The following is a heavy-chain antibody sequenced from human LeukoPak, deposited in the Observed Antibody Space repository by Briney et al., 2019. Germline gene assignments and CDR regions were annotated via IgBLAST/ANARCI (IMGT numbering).Heavy chain of an antibody. Sequence: ASVKVSFKASGGTFISYPISWLRQARGQGLAGMGGIIPIFGTANYVQKFQGRVTITADGSTRTAYMELSSMRSEDTDVYYCARDPVPVDPQRVGAFDIWGQGKMVTVSA. J-gene: IGHJ3*02. V-gene: IGHV1-69*13. CDR3: ARDPVPVDPQRVGAFDI. CDR2: IIPIFGTA. D-gene: IGHD2-15*01. CDR1: GGTFISYP.